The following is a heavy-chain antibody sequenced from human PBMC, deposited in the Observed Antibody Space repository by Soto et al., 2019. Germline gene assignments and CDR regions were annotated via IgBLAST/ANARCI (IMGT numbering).Heavy chain of an antibody. J-gene: IGHJ4*02. CDR2: INVGNGNT. V-gene: IGHV1-3*01. CDR3: ANRTGRYFDY. D-gene: IGHD1-1*01. Sequence: QVQLVQSGTEVKKSGASMKISCKASGYTFTSHAVHWVRQAPGQRLEWIGWINVGNGNTKYSQTFQGRVTITRDTSANTAYMELSRLGSEDTAVYYCANRTGRYFDYWGQGTLVTVSS. CDR1: GYTFTSHA.